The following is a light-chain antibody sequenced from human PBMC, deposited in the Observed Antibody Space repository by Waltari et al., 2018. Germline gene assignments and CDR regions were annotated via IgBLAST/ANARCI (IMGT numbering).Light chain of an antibody. Sequence: QSVLTQPPSASGTPGHRVTISCSGTSSNIGSNPVNWYQQLPGTAPKLLIYSNDQRPAGAPDRFSGSKSGTSASLAISGLQSEDEADYYCAAWDDSLDGHVVFGGGTKVTVL. J-gene: IGLJ2*01. CDR3: AAWDDSLDGHVV. CDR1: SSNIGSNP. V-gene: IGLV1-44*01. CDR2: SND.